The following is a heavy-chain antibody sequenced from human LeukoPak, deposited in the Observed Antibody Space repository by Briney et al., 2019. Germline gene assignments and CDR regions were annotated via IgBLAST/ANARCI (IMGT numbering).Heavy chain of an antibody. CDR2: INHSGST. V-gene: IGHV4-34*01. CDR1: GGSFSGYY. J-gene: IGHJ4*02. CDR3: ARLRYSSSWFDY. Sequence: PSETLSLTCAVYGGSFSGYYWSWIRQPPGKGLEWIGEINHSGSTNYNPSLKSRVTISVDTSKNQFSLKLSSVTAADTAVYYCARLRYSSSWFDYWGQGTLVTVSS. D-gene: IGHD6-13*01.